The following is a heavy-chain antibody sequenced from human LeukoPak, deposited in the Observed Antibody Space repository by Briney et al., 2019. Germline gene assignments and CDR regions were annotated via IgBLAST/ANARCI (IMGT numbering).Heavy chain of an antibody. V-gene: IGHV3-48*02. CDR1: GFTFSSYS. J-gene: IGHJ4*02. CDR3: ARENRIAAPFDY. CDR2: ISTSGSSI. Sequence: GGSLRLSCAASGFTFSSYSMNRVRQAPGKGLEWVSYISTSGSSIYYADSVKGRFTISRDNAKNSLFLQMSSLRDEDTALYYCARENRIAAPFDYWGQGTLVTVSS. D-gene: IGHD6-6*01.